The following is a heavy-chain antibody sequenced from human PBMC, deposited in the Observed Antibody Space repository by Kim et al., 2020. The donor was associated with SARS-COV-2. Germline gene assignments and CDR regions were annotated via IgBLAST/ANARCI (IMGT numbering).Heavy chain of an antibody. CDR1: GGSISSGSYY. V-gene: IGHV4-39*01. CDR2: IYYSGST. D-gene: IGHD5-12*01. Sequence: SETLSLTCSVSGGSISSGSYYWGWIRQPPGKRLEWIGSIYYSGSTYYNPSLKSRVTISVDTSQNQFSLKLRSVTATDTAVYYCARRDRDGYNYFDYWGQGTLVTVSS. CDR3: ARRDRDGYNYFDY. J-gene: IGHJ4*02.